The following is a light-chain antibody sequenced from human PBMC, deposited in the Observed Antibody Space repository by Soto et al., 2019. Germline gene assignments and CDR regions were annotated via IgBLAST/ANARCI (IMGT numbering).Light chain of an antibody. CDR3: QQYNSYV. CDR2: KAS. Sequence: DVQMTQTPSSLSASAGDRVILTCRASQSIGNWLAWYQQKPGKAPKLLSYKASSLESGVPTRFSGSGSGTDFTLTISSLQPEDFATYYCQQYNSYVFGPGTKVDIK. CDR1: QSIGNW. J-gene: IGKJ3*01. V-gene: IGKV1-5*03.